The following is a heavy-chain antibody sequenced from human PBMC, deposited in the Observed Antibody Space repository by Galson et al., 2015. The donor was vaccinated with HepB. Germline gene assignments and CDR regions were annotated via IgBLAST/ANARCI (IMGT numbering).Heavy chain of an antibody. CDR3: ARAGGESDYYYYGMDV. V-gene: IGHV3-33*01. D-gene: IGHD1-26*01. CDR1: GFTFSSYG. CDR2: IWYDGSNK. Sequence: SLRLSCAASGFTFSSYGMHWVRQAPGKGLEWVAVIWYDGSNKYYADSVKGRFTISRDNSKNTLYLQMNSLRAENTAVYYCARAGGESDYYYYGMDVWGQGTTVTVSS. J-gene: IGHJ6*02.